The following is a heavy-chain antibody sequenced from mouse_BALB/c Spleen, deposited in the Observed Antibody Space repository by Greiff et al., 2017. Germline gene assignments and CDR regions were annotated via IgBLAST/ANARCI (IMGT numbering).Heavy chain of an antibody. D-gene: IGHD1-1*02. Sequence: EVKLMESGGGLVKPGGSLKLSCAASGFTFSSYAMSWVRQTPEKRLEWVASISSGGSTYYPDSVKGRFTISRDNARNILYLQMSSLRSEDTAMYYCSRGLRRWWFDVWGAGTTVTVSS. CDR2: ISSGGST. J-gene: IGHJ1*01. V-gene: IGHV5-6-5*01. CDR1: GFTFSSYA. CDR3: SRGLRRWWFDV.